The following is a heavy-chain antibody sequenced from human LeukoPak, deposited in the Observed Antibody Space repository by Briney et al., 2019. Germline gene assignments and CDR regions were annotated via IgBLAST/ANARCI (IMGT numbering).Heavy chain of an antibody. CDR2: ISGSGGST. D-gene: IGHD2-15*01. V-gene: IGHV3-23*01. CDR3: ARDRDNYMDV. J-gene: IGHJ6*03. Sequence: PGGSLRLSCAASGFIFSSYGMSWVRQAPGKGLEWVSAISGSGGSTYYADSVKGRFTISRDNAKNTLYLQMNSLRAEDTAVYYCARDRDNYMDVWGKGTTVTISS. CDR1: GFIFSSYG.